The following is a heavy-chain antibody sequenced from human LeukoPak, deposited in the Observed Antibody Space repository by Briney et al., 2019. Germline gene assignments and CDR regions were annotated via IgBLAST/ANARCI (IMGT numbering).Heavy chain of an antibody. CDR1: GGSISSGDYY. D-gene: IGHD6-13*01. V-gene: IGHV4-39*01. CDR2: IYYSGST. CDR3: ARQINQQLVADWFDP. J-gene: IGHJ5*02. Sequence: SETLSLTCTVSGGSISSGDYYWSWIRQPPGKGLEWIGSIYYSGSTYYNPSLKSRVTISVDTSKNQFSLKLSSVTAADTAVYYCARQINQQLVADWFDPWGQGTLVTVSS.